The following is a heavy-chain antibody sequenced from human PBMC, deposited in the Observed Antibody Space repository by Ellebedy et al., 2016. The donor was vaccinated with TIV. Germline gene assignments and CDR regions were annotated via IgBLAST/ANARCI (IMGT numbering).Heavy chain of an antibody. J-gene: IGHJ4*02. D-gene: IGHD5-24*01. CDR3: ARGRWLQPYFDY. CDR1: AGALSGFY. CDR2: IFYSGST. Sequence: MPSETLSLTCTASAGALSGFYWSWVRQPPGKGLEWIGNIFYSGSTNYNPSLKSRVTISVDTSKNQFSLKLTSVTAADTAVYYCARGRWLQPYFDYWGQGTPVTVSS. V-gene: IGHV4-59*12.